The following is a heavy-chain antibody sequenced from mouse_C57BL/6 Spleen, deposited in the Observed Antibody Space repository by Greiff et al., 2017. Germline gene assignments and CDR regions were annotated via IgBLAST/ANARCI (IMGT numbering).Heavy chain of an antibody. J-gene: IGHJ2*01. V-gene: IGHV1-63*01. Sequence: QVQLKESGAELVRPGTSVKMSCKASGYTFTNYWIGWAKQRPGHGLEWIGDIYPGGGYTNYNEKFKGKATLTADKSSSTAYMQFSSLTSEDSAIYYCARSGEDYYGSSYDYWGQGTTLTVSS. CDR1: GYTFTNYW. CDR2: IYPGGGYT. CDR3: ARSGEDYYGSSYDY. D-gene: IGHD1-1*01.